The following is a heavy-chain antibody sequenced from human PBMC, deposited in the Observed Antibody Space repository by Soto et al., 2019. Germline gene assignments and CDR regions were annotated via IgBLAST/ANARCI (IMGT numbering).Heavy chain of an antibody. V-gene: IGHV1-69*13. CDR1: GGTFSSYA. CDR3: ASRVDNYYDSSGYYYSAFDI. J-gene: IGHJ3*02. CDR2: IIPIFGTA. Sequence: SVKVSCKASGGTFSSYAISWVRQAPGQGLEWMGGIIPIFGTANYAQKFQGRVTITADESTSIAYMELSSLRSEDTAVYYCASRVDNYYDSSGYYYSAFDIWGQGTMVTV. D-gene: IGHD3-22*01.